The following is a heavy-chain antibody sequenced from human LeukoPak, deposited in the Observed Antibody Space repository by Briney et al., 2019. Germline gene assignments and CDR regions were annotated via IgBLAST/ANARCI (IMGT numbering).Heavy chain of an antibody. CDR1: GFTVSSNY. CDR2: IYSGGST. CDR3: ARGNMVRGVISMYYGMDV. Sequence: GGSLRLSCAASGFTVSSNYMSWVRQAPGKGLEWVSVIYSGGSTYYADSVKGRFTISRDSSKNTLYLQMNSLRAEDTAVYYCARGNMVRGVISMYYGMDVWGQGTTVTVSS. D-gene: IGHD3-10*01. V-gene: IGHV3-53*01. J-gene: IGHJ6*02.